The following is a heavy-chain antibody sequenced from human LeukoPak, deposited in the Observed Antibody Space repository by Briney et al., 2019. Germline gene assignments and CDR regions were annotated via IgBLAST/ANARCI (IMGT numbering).Heavy chain of an antibody. Sequence: PSETLSLTCTVSGDSIRTYHWTWIRQSQGKGLEWIGSAHYSGAGNHNPSLKSRLTISVTTSKDQVSLKLSFITAADTAVYYCARDEMNYGSGSYFDFWGQGTLVAVSS. V-gene: IGHV4-59*01. CDR2: AHYSGAG. D-gene: IGHD3-10*01. J-gene: IGHJ4*02. CDR3: ARDEMNYGSGSYFDF. CDR1: GDSIRTYH.